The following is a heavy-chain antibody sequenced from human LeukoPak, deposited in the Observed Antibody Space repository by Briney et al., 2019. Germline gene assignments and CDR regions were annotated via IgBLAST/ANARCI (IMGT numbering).Heavy chain of an antibody. CDR1: GGSISSSSYY. D-gene: IGHD4-17*01. J-gene: IGHJ3*02. V-gene: IGHV4-39*07. CDR2: IYYSGST. CDR3: AGTPTVTRDDAFDI. Sequence: SETLSLTCTVSGGSISSSSYYWGWIRQPPGKGLEWIGSIYYSGSTYYNSSLKSRVTISVDTSKSQFSLKLSSVTAADTAVYYCAGTPTVTRDDAFDIWGQGTMVTVSS.